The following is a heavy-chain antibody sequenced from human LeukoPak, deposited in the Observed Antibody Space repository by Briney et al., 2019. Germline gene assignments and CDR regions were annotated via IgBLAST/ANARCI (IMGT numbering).Heavy chain of an antibody. CDR1: GGSFSGYY. V-gene: IGHV4-34*01. J-gene: IGHJ4*02. D-gene: IGHD3-3*01. CDR3: ARHRGYDFWSPKFDY. CDR2: INHSGST. Sequence: PSETLSLTCAVYGGSFSGYYWSWIRQPPGKGLEWIGEINHSGSTNYNPSLKSRVTKSVGTSKNQFSLKLSSVTAADTAVYYCARHRGYDFWSPKFDYWGQGTLVTVSS.